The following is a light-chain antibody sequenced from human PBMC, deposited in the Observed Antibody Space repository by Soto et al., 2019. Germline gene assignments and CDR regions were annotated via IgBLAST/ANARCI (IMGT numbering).Light chain of an antibody. J-gene: IGKJ1*01. Sequence: ILINQPKPPLSIIQGQTASISCNSSQSLRHRDGKTYFYWYVQKAGQAPQPLIYEVSNRFSGVPERFSGSGSRTDFTLKISRVEADDVGIYYCMHARDIPWTFGQGTKVYIK. CDR3: MHARDIPWT. CDR2: EVS. CDR1: QSLRHRDGKTY. V-gene: IGKV2D-29*01.